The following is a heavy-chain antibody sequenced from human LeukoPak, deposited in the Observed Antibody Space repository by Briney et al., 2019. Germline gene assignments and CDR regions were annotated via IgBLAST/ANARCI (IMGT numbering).Heavy chain of an antibody. J-gene: IGHJ3*02. D-gene: IGHD3-22*01. CDR3: ARAGYYYDSSGYSFAFDI. CDR2: IYTSGST. Sequence: SETLSLTCTVSGGSISSYYWSWIRQPAGKGLEWIGRIYTSGSTNYNPSLKSRVTISVDRSKNQFSLKLSSVTAADTAVYYCARAGYYYDSSGYSFAFDIWGQGTMVTVSS. CDR1: GGSISSYY. V-gene: IGHV4-4*07.